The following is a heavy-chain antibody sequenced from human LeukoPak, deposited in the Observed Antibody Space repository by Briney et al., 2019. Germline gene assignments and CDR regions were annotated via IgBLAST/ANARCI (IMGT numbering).Heavy chain of an antibody. J-gene: IGHJ5*02. V-gene: IGHV4-59*01. D-gene: IGHD3-3*01. CDR2: THYSGST. Sequence: SETLSLTCTVSGGSISSYYWSWIRQPPEKGLEWIGYTHYSGSTKYNPSLKSRLTMSLDTSKNQFSLKLSSVTAADTAVYYCARAATIFGVVNWFDPWGQGTLVTVSS. CDR1: GGSISSYY. CDR3: ARAATIFGVVNWFDP.